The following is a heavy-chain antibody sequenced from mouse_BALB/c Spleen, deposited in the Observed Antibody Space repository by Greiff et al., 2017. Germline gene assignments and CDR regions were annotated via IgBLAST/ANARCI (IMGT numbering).Heavy chain of an antibody. CDR1: GFTFNTYA. CDR3: VRQNGAY. Sequence: EVHLVESGGGLVQPKGSLKLSCAASGFTFNTYAMNWVRQAPGKGLEWVARIRSKSNNYATYYADSVKDRFTISRDDSQSMLYLQMNNLKTEDTAMYYCVRQNGAYWGQGTLVTVSA. V-gene: IGHV10-1*02. CDR2: IRSKSNNYAT. J-gene: IGHJ3*01.